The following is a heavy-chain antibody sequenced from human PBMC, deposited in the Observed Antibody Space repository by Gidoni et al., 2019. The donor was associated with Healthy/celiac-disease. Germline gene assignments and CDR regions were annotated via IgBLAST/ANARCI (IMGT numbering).Heavy chain of an antibody. CDR3: ARHLLYSNYALHDAFDI. V-gene: IGHV4-59*08. D-gene: IGHD4-4*01. CDR1: GGSISSYY. CDR2: IYYSGST. Sequence: QVQLQESGPGLVKPSATLSLTCTVSGGSISSYYWSWIRQPPGKGLEWIGYIYYSGSTNYNPSLKSRVTISVDTSKNQFSLKLSSVTAADTSVYYCARHLLYSNYALHDAFDIWGQGTMVTVSS. J-gene: IGHJ3*02.